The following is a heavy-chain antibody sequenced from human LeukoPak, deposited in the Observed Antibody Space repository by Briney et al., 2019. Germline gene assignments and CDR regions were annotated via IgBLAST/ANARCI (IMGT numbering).Heavy chain of an antibody. D-gene: IGHD6-6*01. CDR1: GESFSAYF. CDR2: IDHRGSS. Sequence: SETLSLTCAVHGESFSAYFWSWIRQVPGKGLEWIGEIDHRGSSNYNLRLKSRATISVDTSKNHFSLSLTSVTAADTAVYYCATRSSTLAAARCFDDWGQGTVVTVSS. CDR3: ATRSSTLAAARCFDD. J-gene: IGHJ4*03. V-gene: IGHV4-34*01.